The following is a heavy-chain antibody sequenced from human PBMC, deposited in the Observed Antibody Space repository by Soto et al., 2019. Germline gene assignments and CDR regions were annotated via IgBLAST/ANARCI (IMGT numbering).Heavy chain of an antibody. CDR2: IIPIFGTA. CDR3: AQCESSQLWLLNYYYYGMDV. Sequence: SVKVSCKASGGTFSSYAISWVRQAPGQGLEWMGGIIPIFGTANYAQKFQGRVTITADKSTSTAYMELSSLRSEDTAVYYCAQCESSQLWLLNYYYYGMDVWGQGTTVTVSS. J-gene: IGHJ6*02. CDR1: GGTFSSYA. D-gene: IGHD5-18*01. V-gene: IGHV1-69*06.